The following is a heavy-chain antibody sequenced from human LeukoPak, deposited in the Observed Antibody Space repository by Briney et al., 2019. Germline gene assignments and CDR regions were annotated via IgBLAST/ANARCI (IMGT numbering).Heavy chain of an antibody. CDR2: ITDRGSA. CDR3: ARHYDDFAFGMDV. CDR1: GASISTYF. D-gene: IGHD4-17*01. V-gene: IGHV4-59*08. J-gene: IGHJ6*02. Sequence: PSETLSLTCTVSGASISTYFWSWVRQPPGKGLEWIGYITDRGSASYDPSLRSRATISKDTSKNQFSLKLTSVTAADTAVYYCARHYDDFAFGMDVWGQGTAVTVS.